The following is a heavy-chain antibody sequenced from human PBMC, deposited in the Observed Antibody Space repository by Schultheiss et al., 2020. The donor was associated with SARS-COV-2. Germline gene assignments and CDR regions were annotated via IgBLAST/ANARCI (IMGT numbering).Heavy chain of an antibody. CDR3: TTGRVWSRSNFDY. V-gene: IGHV3-15*01. CDR1: GFTFSNAW. CDR2: IKSKTDGVTT. D-gene: IGHD3-10*01. J-gene: IGHJ4*02. Sequence: GGSLRLSCAASGFTFSNAWMSWVRHAPGKGLEWVGRIKSKTDGVTTDYAAPVKDRFTISRDDSKNTLYLQMNRLKTEETAVYYCTTGRVWSRSNFDYWGQGAXVTVSS.